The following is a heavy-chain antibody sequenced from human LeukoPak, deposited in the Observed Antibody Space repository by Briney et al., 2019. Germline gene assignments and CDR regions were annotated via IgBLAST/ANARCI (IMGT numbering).Heavy chain of an antibody. D-gene: IGHD6-19*01. CDR1: GGSISSSNW. CDR3: ARVIAVAGTWYFDY. Sequence: KPSETLPLTCAVSGGSISSSNWWSWVRQPPGKGLEWIGEIYHSGSTNYNPSLKSRVTISVDTSKNQFSLKLSSVTAADTAVYYCARVIAVAGTWYFDYWGQGTLVTVSS. J-gene: IGHJ4*02. V-gene: IGHV4-4*02. CDR2: IYHSGST.